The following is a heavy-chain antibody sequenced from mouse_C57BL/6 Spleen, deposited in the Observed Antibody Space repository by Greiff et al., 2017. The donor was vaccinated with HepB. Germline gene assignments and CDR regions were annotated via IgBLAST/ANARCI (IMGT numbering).Heavy chain of an antibody. J-gene: IGHJ4*01. V-gene: IGHV10-3*01. CDR2: IRSKSSNYAT. D-gene: IGHD1-1*01. CDR3: VRDGPTVVATGNAMDY. Sequence: EVQGVESGGGLVQPKGSLKLSCAASGFTFNTYAMHWVRQAPGKGLEWVARIRSKSSNYATYYADSVKDRFTISRDDSQSMLYLQMNNLKTEDTAMYYCVRDGPTVVATGNAMDYWGQGTSVTVSS. CDR1: GFTFNTYA.